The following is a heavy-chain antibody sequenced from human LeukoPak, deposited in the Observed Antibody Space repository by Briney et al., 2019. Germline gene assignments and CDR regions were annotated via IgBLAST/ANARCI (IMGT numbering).Heavy chain of an antibody. CDR3: ARRDYRAWIDP. CDR2: VYYTGSI. CDR1: GGSISASSHY. V-gene: IGHV4-39*01. Sequence: PSETLSLACSVSGGSISASSHYWAWVRQPPGKGLEWIGSVYYTGSIRYNTSLKSRVTISVGMSKNDLFLTVNSVAAADTAFYYCARRDYRAWIDPWGQGILVTVSP. D-gene: IGHD2-21*01. J-gene: IGHJ5*02.